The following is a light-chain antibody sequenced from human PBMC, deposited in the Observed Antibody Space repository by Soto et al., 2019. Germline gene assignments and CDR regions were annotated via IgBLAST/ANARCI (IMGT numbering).Light chain of an antibody. J-gene: IGKJ1*01. CDR1: QSISNW. V-gene: IGKV1-5*01. CDR3: QQYNTYPWT. Sequence: DIQMTQSPSTLSASVGDRVTITCRASQSISNWLAWYQQKPGKAPKLLIYDASSLEGGVPSRFSGSGSGTEFTLTSSSLQPDDFATYYCQQYNTYPWTFGQGTKVEIK. CDR2: DAS.